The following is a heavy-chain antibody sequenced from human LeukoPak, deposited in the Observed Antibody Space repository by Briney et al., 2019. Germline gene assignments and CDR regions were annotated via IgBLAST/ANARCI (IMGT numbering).Heavy chain of an antibody. D-gene: IGHD6-19*01. CDR3: ARLVAGTKELGY. Sequence: SETLSLTXAVYGGSFSGYYWSWIRQPPGKGLEWVGEINHSGSTYSNPSLKCRVTISVDMSKNQFSLRLSSVTAADTSIYYCARLVAGTKELGYWGQGTLVTVSS. V-gene: IGHV4-34*01. CDR2: INHSGST. J-gene: IGHJ4*02. CDR1: GGSFSGYY.